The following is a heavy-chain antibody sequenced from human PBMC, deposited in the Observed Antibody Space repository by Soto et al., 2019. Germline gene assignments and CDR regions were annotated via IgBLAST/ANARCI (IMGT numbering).Heavy chain of an antibody. D-gene: IGHD2-21*02. CDR2: ISSSSSYI. CDR3: ARGWHGPYGGNFPDAFDI. J-gene: IGHJ3*02. Sequence: EVQLVESGGGLVKPGGSLRLSCAASGFTFSSYSMNWVRQAPGKGLEWVSSISSSSSYIYYADSVKGRFTISRDNAKNSLYLQMNSLRAEDTAVYYCARGWHGPYGGNFPDAFDIWGQVTMVTVSS. CDR1: GFTFSSYS. V-gene: IGHV3-21*01.